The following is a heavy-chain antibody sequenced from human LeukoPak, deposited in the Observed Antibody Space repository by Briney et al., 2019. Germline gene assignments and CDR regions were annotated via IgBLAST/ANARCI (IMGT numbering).Heavy chain of an antibody. V-gene: IGHV3-21*01. CDR2: ISSSSSYI. CDR3: AGAPEYSSSPRSNWFDP. CDR1: RFTFSSYS. D-gene: IGHD6-6*01. Sequence: GGSLRLSCAASRFTFSSYSMNWVRQAPGKGLEWVSSISSSSSYIYYADSVKGRFTISRDNAKNSLYLQMNSLRAEDTAVYYCAGAPEYSSSPRSNWFDPWGQGTLVTVSS. J-gene: IGHJ5*02.